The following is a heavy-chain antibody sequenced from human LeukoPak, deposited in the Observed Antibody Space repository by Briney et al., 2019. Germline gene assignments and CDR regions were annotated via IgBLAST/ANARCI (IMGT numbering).Heavy chain of an antibody. J-gene: IGHJ5*02. CDR2: INHSGST. CDR1: GGSFSGYY. V-gene: IGHV4-34*01. D-gene: IGHD3-22*01. Sequence: SETLSLTCAVYGGSFSGYYWSWIRQPPGKGLEWIGEINHSGSTNYNPSLKSRVTISVDTSKNQFSLKLSSVTAADTAVYYCARQGRYYYDSSGYNWFDPWGQGTLVTVSS. CDR3: ARQGRYYYDSSGYNWFDP.